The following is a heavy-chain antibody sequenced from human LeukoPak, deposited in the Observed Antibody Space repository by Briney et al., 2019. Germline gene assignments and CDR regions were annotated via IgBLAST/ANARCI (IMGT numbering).Heavy chain of an antibody. CDR1: GYTFTSYD. CDR3: AREAVTTYYMDV. CDR2: MNPNSGNT. V-gene: IGHV1-8*03. J-gene: IGHJ6*03. Sequence: GASVKVSCKASGYTFTSYDINWVRQATEQGLEWMGWMNPNSGNTGYAQKFQGRVTITRNTSISTAYMELSSLRSEDTAVYYCAREAVTTYYMDVWGKGTTVTVSS. D-gene: IGHD4-11*01.